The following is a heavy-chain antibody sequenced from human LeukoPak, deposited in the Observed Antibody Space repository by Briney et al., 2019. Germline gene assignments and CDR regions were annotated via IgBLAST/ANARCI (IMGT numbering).Heavy chain of an antibody. CDR1: GGSISSSSYY. J-gene: IGHJ4*02. V-gene: IGHV4-39*07. D-gene: IGHD4-17*01. CDR2: IYYSGST. Sequence: SETLSLTCTVSGGSISSSSYYWGWIRQPPGKGLEWIGSIYYSGSTYYNPSLKSRVTISVDTSKNQFSLKLSSVTAADTAVYYCARGVDYDPLGYWGQGTLVTVSS. CDR3: ARGVDYDPLGY.